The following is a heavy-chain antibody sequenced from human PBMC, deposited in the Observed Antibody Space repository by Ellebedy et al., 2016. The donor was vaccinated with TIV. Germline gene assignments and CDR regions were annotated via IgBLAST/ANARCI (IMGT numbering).Heavy chain of an antibody. CDR2: IYHSGST. D-gene: IGHD2-2*01. Sequence: MPSETLSLTCAVSGGSISSSNWWSWVRQPPGTGLEWIWEIYHSGSTNYNPSLKSRVTISVDKSKNQFSLKLSSVTAADKAVYYCARAVGPAADSIYFDYWGQGTLVTVSS. V-gene: IGHV4-4*02. CDR3: ARAVGPAADSIYFDY. J-gene: IGHJ4*02. CDR1: GGSISSSNW.